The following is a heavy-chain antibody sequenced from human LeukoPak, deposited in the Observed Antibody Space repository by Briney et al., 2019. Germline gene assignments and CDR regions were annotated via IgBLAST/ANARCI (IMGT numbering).Heavy chain of an antibody. V-gene: IGHV1-24*01. D-gene: IGHD1-26*01. Sequence: ASVKVSCTVSGYTLTELSMHWVRQAPGKGLEWMGGFDPEDGETIYAQKFQGRVTMTEDTSTDTAYMELSSLRSEDTAVYYCATAHEKWELREGYFDYWGQGTLVTVSS. CDR2: FDPEDGET. CDR1: GYTLTELS. J-gene: IGHJ4*02. CDR3: ATAHEKWELREGYFDY.